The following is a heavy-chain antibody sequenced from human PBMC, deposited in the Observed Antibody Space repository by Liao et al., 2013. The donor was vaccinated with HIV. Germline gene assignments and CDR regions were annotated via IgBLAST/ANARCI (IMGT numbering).Heavy chain of an antibody. CDR1: GGSFSGYY. CDR3: ARGEEAGSYFDY. Sequence: QVQLQQWGAGLLKPSETLSLTCAVYGGSFSGYYWSWIRQPPGKGLEWIGEINHSGSTNYNPSLKSRVTISVDTSKNQFSLKLSSVTAADTAVYYCARGEEAGSYFDYWGQGTLVTVSS. V-gene: IGHV4-34*01. J-gene: IGHJ4*02. CDR2: INHSGST.